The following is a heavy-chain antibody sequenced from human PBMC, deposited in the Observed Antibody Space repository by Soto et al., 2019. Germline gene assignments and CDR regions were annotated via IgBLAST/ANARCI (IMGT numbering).Heavy chain of an antibody. CDR3: ARFPRCSGGSCHDYYYMDV. V-gene: IGHV3-48*01. J-gene: IGHJ6*03. CDR2: ISSGSSSI. Sequence: GGSLRLSCAASGFTFSTYWMHWVRQAPGKGLVWVSYISSGSSSIYYADSVKGRFTISRDNAKNSLYLQMNSLRAEDTAVYYCARFPRCSGGSCHDYYYMDVWGKGTTVTVSS. D-gene: IGHD2-15*01. CDR1: GFTFSTYW.